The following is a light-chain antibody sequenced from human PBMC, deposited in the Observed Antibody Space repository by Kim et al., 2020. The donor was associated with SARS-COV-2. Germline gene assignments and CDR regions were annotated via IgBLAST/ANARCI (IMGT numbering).Light chain of an antibody. Sequence: QSVLTQPPSASGTPGQRVTISCSGSSSNIGSNYVYWYQQLPGTAPKLLIYSNNQRPSGVPDRFSGSKSGTSASLAISGLRSEDEADYYCSSYTSSSTYWVFGGGTQLTVL. V-gene: IGLV1-47*02. CDR3: SSYTSSSTYWV. CDR1: SSNIGSNY. J-gene: IGLJ3*02. CDR2: SNN.